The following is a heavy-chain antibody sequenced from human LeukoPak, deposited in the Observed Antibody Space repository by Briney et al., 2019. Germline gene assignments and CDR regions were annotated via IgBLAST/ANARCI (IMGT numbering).Heavy chain of an antibody. CDR1: GYTFTSYD. Sequence: ASVKVSCKASGYTFTSYDINWVRQATGQGLEWMGWMNPNSGNTGYAQKFQGRVTITRNTSISTAYMELSSLRSEDTAIYYCAKCLYSGNYFDAFDIWGQGTMVTVSS. V-gene: IGHV1-8*03. CDR2: MNPNSGNT. D-gene: IGHD1-26*01. J-gene: IGHJ3*02. CDR3: AKCLYSGNYFDAFDI.